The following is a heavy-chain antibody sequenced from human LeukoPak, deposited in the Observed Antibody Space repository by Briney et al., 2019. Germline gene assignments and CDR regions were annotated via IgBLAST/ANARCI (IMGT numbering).Heavy chain of an antibody. CDR3: ASGYWSGYYTGAY. CDR2: INPNSGGT. D-gene: IGHD3-3*01. Sequence: ASVKVSCKASGYTFTSYDINWVRQATGQGLEWMEWINPNSGGTNYAQKFQGRVTMTRDTSISTAYMELNRLRSDDTAVYYCASGYWSGYYTGAYWGQGTLVTVSS. CDR1: GYTFTSYD. V-gene: IGHV1-2*02. J-gene: IGHJ4*02.